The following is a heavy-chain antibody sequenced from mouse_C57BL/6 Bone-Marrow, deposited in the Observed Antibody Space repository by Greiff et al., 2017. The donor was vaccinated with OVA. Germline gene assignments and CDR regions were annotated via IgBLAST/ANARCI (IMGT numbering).Heavy chain of an antibody. Sequence: QVTLKVCGPGILQPSQTLSLTCSFSGFSLSTFGMGVGWIRQPSGKGLEWLAHIWWDDDKYYNPALKSRLTISKATSKNQVFLKIANVDTADTATYYCARRYYSNYKGGFDYWGQGTTLTVSS. CDR1: GFSLSTFGMG. D-gene: IGHD2-5*01. CDR3: ARRYYSNYKGGFDY. J-gene: IGHJ2*01. CDR2: IWWDDDK. V-gene: IGHV8-8*01.